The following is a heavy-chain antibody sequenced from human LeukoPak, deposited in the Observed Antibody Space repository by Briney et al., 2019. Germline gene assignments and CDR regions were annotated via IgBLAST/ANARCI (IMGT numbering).Heavy chain of an antibody. D-gene: IGHD3-22*01. Sequence: GGSLRLSCAASGLTFSTYWMSWVRQAPGKGLEWVANIKEDGSEKYYGDSVKGRFTISRDNAKNSLYLQMNSLRAEDTAVYYCARDSSGYQWGQGTLVTVSS. CDR3: ARDSSGYQ. CDR1: GLTFSTYW. J-gene: IGHJ4*02. V-gene: IGHV3-7*01. CDR2: IKEDGSEK.